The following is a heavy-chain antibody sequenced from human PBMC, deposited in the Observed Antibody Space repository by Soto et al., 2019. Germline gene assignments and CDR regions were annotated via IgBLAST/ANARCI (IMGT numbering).Heavy chain of an antibody. Sequence: PGESLKISCKGSGYSFTSYWIGWVHQMPGKGLEWMGIIYPGDSDTRYSPSFQGQVTISADKSISTAYLQWSSLKASDTAMYYCASTRDTTVRHPSYYYYGMDVWGQGTTVTVSS. CDR3: ASTRDTTVRHPSYYYYGMDV. CDR2: IYPGDSDT. J-gene: IGHJ6*02. CDR1: GYSFTSYW. D-gene: IGHD4-4*01. V-gene: IGHV5-51*07.